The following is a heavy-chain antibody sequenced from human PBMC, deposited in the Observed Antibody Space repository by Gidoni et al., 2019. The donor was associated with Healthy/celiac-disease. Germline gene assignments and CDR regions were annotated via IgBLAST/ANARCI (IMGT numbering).Heavy chain of an antibody. CDR1: GGSISSYY. Sequence: PGLVKPSETLSLTCTGAGGSISSYYWSWIRQPPGKGLEWIGYIYYSGSTNYNPSLKSRVTISVDTSKNQFSLKLSSVTAADTAVYYCASAGGVDFWSGYQIDYWGQGTLVTVSS. CDR3: ASAGGVDFWSGYQIDY. J-gene: IGHJ4*02. CDR2: IYYSGST. D-gene: IGHD3-3*01. V-gene: IGHV4-59*01.